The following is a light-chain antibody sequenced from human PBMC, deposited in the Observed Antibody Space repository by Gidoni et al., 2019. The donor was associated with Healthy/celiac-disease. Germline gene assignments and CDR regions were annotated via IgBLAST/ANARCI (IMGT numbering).Light chain of an antibody. J-gene: IGLJ2*01. CDR2: QDN. V-gene: IGLV3-1*01. CDR3: QAWDRSTV. CDR1: KLGDKY. Sequence: SYELTQPPSVSVSPGQTASITCSGEKLGDKYPCWYQQKPGQYPVLVIYQDNKRPSRITERFSGSNSGNTATLTISGTQAMDEADYYCQAWDRSTVFGGGTKLTVL.